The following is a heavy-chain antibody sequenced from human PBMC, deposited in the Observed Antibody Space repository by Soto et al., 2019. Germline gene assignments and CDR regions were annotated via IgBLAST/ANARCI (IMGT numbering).Heavy chain of an antibody. CDR3: AKDLKEYSSSSGSDY. V-gene: IGHV3-23*01. J-gene: IGHJ4*02. CDR1: GFTFSSYA. Sequence: EVQLLESGGGLVQPGGSLRLSCAASGFTFSSYAMSWVRQAPGKGLEWVSAISGSGGSTYYADSVKGRFTISGDNSKNTLYLQMNSLRAEDTAVYYCAKDLKEYSSSSGSDYLGQGTLVTVSS. CDR2: ISGSGGST. D-gene: IGHD6-6*01.